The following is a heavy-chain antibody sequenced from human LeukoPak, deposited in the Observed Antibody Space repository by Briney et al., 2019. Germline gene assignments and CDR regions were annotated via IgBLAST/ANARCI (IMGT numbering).Heavy chain of an antibody. Sequence: GGSLRLSCAASGFTVSSNYMSWVRQAPGKGLEWVSVIYSGGSTYYADSVKGGFTISRDNSKNTLYLQMNSLRAEDTAVYYCARDIGIAAAGPGAFDIWGQGTMVTVSS. V-gene: IGHV3-66*01. J-gene: IGHJ3*02. D-gene: IGHD6-13*01. CDR1: GFTVSSNY. CDR3: ARDIGIAAAGPGAFDI. CDR2: IYSGGST.